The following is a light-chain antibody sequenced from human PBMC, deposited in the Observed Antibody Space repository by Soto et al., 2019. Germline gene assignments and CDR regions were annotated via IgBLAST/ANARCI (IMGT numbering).Light chain of an antibody. J-gene: IGKJ3*01. Sequence: AIHMTQSPSSLSASVGDRVTITCRASQGIRNDLGWYQQKPGKAPKLLIYAASSLQSGVPSRFSGSGSGTDFTLSISSLQPEDFATYYCLQDYDYPLTFGPGTKVDIK. V-gene: IGKV1-6*01. CDR2: AAS. CDR3: LQDYDYPLT. CDR1: QGIRND.